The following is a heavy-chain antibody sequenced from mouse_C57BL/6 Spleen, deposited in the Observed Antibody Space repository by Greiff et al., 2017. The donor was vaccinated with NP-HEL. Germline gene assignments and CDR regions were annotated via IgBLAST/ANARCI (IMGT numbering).Heavy chain of an antibody. CDR2: INPNNGGT. V-gene: IGHV1-22*01. CDR3: ARTERLGYSNSLLDY. D-gene: IGHD2-5*01. CDR1: GYTFTDYN. Sequence: EVKVVESGPELVKPGASVKMSCKASGYTFTDYNMHWVKQSHGKSLEWIGYINPNNGGTSYNQKFKGKATLTVNKSSSTAYMELRSLTSEDSAVYYCARTERLGYSNSLLDYWGQGTSVTVSS. J-gene: IGHJ4*01.